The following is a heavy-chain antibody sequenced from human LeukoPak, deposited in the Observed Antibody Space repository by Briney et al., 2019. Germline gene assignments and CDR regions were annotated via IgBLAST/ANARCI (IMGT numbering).Heavy chain of an antibody. CDR3: VAAVAGTFDY. Sequence: SETLSLTCTVSDGSISSYYWSWIRQPPGKGLEWIGYIYYSGSTNYNPSLKSRVTISVDTSKNQFSLKLSSVTAADTAVYYCVAAVAGTFDYWGQGTLVTVSS. D-gene: IGHD6-19*01. CDR1: DGSISSYY. V-gene: IGHV4-59*01. CDR2: IYYSGST. J-gene: IGHJ4*02.